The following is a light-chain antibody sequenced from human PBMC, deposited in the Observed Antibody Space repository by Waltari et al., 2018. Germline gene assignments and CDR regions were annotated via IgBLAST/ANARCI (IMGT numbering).Light chain of an antibody. Sequence: EIVLTQSPGTLSLSPGERATLPCRASQSVSSNYLAWYQQKPGQAPRLLIYGASSRATGIPDRFSGSGSGTDFTLAISRLEPEDFAEYYCQQYGNSPRTFGQGTKVEVK. CDR2: GAS. V-gene: IGKV3-20*01. CDR3: QQYGNSPRT. J-gene: IGKJ1*01. CDR1: QSVSSNY.